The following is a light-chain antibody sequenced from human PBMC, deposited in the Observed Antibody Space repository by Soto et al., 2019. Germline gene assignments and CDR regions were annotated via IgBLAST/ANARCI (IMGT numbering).Light chain of an antibody. V-gene: IGKV3-15*01. CDR3: QQYNKWPPWT. J-gene: IGKJ1*01. Sequence: EIVMTQSPVTLSVSPGEGATLFCRASQSVRNNLAWYQQKPGLAPRLLIYAVSTSATGVPARFSGNGSETEFTLTISGLQSDDCALYYCQQYNKWPPWTCGQGTKVEIK. CDR2: AVS. CDR1: QSVRNN.